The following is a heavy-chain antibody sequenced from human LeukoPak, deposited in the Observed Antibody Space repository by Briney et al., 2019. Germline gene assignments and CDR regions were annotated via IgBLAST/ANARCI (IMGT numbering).Heavy chain of an antibody. V-gene: IGHV4-59*08. CDR3: ARQPIH. Sequence: PSETLSLTCTVSGGSISGFFWSWIRQPPGKGLEWIGYIYYSGTTSYNPSLRSRVTISLDTSKSQFSLNLTSVTAADTAVYYCARQPIHWGQGTLVTVSS. J-gene: IGHJ4*02. CDR1: GGSISGFF. CDR2: IYYSGTT.